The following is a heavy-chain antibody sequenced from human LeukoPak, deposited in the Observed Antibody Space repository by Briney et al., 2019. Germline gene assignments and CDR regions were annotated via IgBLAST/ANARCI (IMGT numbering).Heavy chain of an antibody. Sequence: PSETLSLTCAVSGGSISSDRWWSWVRQPPGKSLEWIGEIFHIGVTNYKPSLKSRVSMSVDNSRHQFSLNLRSVTAADTAVYFCARGGRSAFDIWGPGTKVIVSS. CDR2: IFHIGVT. V-gene: IGHV4-4*02. CDR1: GGSISSDRW. J-gene: IGHJ3*02. CDR3: ARGGRSAFDI.